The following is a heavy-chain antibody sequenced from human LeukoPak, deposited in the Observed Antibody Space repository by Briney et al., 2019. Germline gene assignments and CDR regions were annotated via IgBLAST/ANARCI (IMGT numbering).Heavy chain of an antibody. D-gene: IGHD6-19*01. Sequence: AASVKVSCKASGYTFTSYGFSWVRQAPGQGLEWMGLINPSAGTTTYAQKFQGRVTVTRDTSTSTVYMDLSSLKSEDTAVYYCARGKSSVWPVGLCMDVWGQGTTVTVSS. CDR3: ARGKSSVWPVGLCMDV. CDR2: INPSAGTT. V-gene: IGHV1-46*01. J-gene: IGHJ6*02. CDR1: GYTFTSYG.